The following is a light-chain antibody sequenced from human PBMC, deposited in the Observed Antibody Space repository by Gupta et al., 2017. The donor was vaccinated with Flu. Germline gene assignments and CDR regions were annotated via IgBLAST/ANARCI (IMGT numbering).Light chain of an antibody. CDR2: AAS. CDR3: QQTDSTPRT. CDR1: QYSSSY. Sequence: DILMTQSPSFLSASVGDRVTITCRASQYSSSYLNWYPHKPGKAPKLLIYAASRVRSRVPARFSGSGTGTDFTLTIIRRQPEDIATYYCQQTDSTPRTFGQGTKVEIK. J-gene: IGKJ1*01. V-gene: IGKV1-39*01.